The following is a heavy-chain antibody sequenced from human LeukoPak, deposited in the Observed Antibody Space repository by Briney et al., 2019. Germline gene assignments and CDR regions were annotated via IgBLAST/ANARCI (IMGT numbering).Heavy chain of an antibody. V-gene: IGHV4-59*11. D-gene: IGHD3-3*01. CDR2: IYYSGST. CDR1: GGSISSRY. Sequence: PSETLSLTCTVSGGSISSRYWSWIRQPPGKGLEWIGYIYYSGSTNYNPSLKSRVTISVDTSKNQFSLKLSSVTAADTAVYYCAGTYYDFWSGNPYYYYYYMDVWGKGTTVTVSS. CDR3: AGTYYDFWSGNPYYYYYYMDV. J-gene: IGHJ6*03.